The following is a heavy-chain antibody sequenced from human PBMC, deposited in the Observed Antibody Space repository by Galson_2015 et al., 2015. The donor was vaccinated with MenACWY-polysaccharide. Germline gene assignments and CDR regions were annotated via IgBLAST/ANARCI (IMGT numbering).Heavy chain of an antibody. D-gene: IGHD3-3*01. Sequence: TCTVSGGSISSGSYYWSWIRQPPGKGLEWIGYIYYSGSTNYNPSLKSRVTISVDTSKNQFSLKLSSVTAADTAVYYCARTNYDFWREIDYWGQGTLVTVSS. CDR3: ARTNYDFWREIDY. CDR1: GGSISSGSYY. CDR2: IYYSGST. J-gene: IGHJ4*02. V-gene: IGHV4-61*01.